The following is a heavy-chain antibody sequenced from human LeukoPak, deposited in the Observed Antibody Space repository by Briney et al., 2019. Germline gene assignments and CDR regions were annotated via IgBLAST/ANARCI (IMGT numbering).Heavy chain of an antibody. D-gene: IGHD3-22*01. Sequence: SETLSLTCTVSGYSISSGYYWGWIRQPPGKGLEWIGSIYHSGSTYYNPSLKSRVTISVDTSKNQFSLKLSSVTAADTAVYYCARGRSPWDSYYYDSSGYKNAFDIWGQGTMVTVSS. V-gene: IGHV4-38-2*02. CDR3: ARGRSPWDSYYYDSSGYKNAFDI. CDR1: GYSISSGYY. J-gene: IGHJ3*02. CDR2: IYHSGST.